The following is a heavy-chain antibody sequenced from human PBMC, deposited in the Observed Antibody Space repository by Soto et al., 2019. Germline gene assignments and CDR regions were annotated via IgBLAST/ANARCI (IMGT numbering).Heavy chain of an antibody. CDR2: IKQDGSEK. Sequence: GGSLRLSCAASGFTFSSYWMSWVRQAPGKGLEWVANIKQDGSEKYYVDSVKGRFTISRDNAKNSLYLQMNSLRAEDTAVYYCTIFGVVTFDAFDIWGQGTMVTVSS. D-gene: IGHD3-3*01. CDR3: TIFGVVTFDAFDI. V-gene: IGHV3-7*01. J-gene: IGHJ3*02. CDR1: GFTFSSYW.